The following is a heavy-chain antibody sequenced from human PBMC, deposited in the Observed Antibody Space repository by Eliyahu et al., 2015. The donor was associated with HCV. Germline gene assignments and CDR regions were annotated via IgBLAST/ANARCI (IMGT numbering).Heavy chain of an antibody. CDR2: TYYRSKWYN. J-gene: IGHJ6*02. V-gene: IGHV6-1*01. Sequence: QVQLQQSGPGLVKPSQTLSLTCXIPGDSVSSNSAAWNWIRQSPSRGLEWLGRTYYRSKWYNDYAVSVKSRITINPDTAKNQFSLQLNSVTPEDTAVFYCASGHWIDGNYGMDVWGQGTTVTVSS. D-gene: IGHD1-1*01. CDR3: ASGHWIDGNYGMDV. CDR1: GDSVSSNSAA.